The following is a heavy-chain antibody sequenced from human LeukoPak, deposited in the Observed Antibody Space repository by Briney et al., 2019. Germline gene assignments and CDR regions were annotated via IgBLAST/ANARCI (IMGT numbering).Heavy chain of an antibody. J-gene: IGHJ4*02. Sequence: SETLSLTCSVSGGSLSSHYWSWIRQPPGKGLELIGHIHDTGSTFYNPSLRGRVTISLDASNNQFSLKLTSMTAADTAVYYCARFSSGCSTSSCYLTYWGQGTLVTVS. CDR2: IHDTGST. CDR1: GGSLSSHY. V-gene: IGHV4-59*11. D-gene: IGHD2-2*01. CDR3: ARFSSGCSTSSCYLTY.